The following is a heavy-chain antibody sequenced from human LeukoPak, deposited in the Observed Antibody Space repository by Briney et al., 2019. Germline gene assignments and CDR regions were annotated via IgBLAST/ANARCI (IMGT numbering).Heavy chain of an antibody. CDR1: GFTFSSYA. J-gene: IGHJ4*02. V-gene: IGHV3-64*01. D-gene: IGHD3-22*01. Sequence: GGSLRLSCAASGFTFSSYAMHWVRQAPGKGLEYVSAVSNNGGSTYYANSVKGRFTISRDNSKNTLYLQMGSLGAEDMAVYYCARGRYDSSGYYSYYFDYWGQGTLVTVSS. CDR3: ARGRYDSSGYYSYYFDY. CDR2: VSNNGGST.